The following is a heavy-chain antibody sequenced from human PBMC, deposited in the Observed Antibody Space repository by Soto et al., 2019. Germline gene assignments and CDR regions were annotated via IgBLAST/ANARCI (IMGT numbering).Heavy chain of an antibody. Sequence: QVQLVESGGGVIQPGRSLRLSCKASGFSFSDFGMHWVRQAPGKGLEWVSSIWYDGSYQYYADPVRGQFTTSRDNSNNTLFLQMNSLKGEDTAVYYCARDRLITFGAKIAPDHWGQGALVIVSS. CDR3: ARDRLITFGAKIAPDH. J-gene: IGHJ5*02. D-gene: IGHD3-16*01. CDR2: IWYDGSYQ. V-gene: IGHV3-33*01. CDR1: GFSFSDFG.